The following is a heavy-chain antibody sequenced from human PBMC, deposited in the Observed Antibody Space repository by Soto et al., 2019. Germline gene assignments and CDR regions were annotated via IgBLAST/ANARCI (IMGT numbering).Heavy chain of an antibody. J-gene: IGHJ3*02. Sequence: QVQLVDSGGGLVKPGGSLRLSCAASGFTFSNYYMTWIRQAPGKGLEWISYISDSGSVTYYADSVQGRFSISRDNAKNSLFLEMNDQRVDDTAVYYCARCLLGVGDPFDIWGQGTMVTVSS. CDR1: GFTFSNYY. CDR3: ARCLLGVGDPFDI. V-gene: IGHV3-11*01. CDR2: ISDSGSVT. D-gene: IGHD2-15*01.